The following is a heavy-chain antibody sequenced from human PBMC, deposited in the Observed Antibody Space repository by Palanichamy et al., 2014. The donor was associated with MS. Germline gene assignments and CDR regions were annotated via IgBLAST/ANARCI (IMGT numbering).Heavy chain of an antibody. J-gene: IGHJ5*02. V-gene: IGHV4-4*07. Sequence: QVQLRASGPGPVKPSETLSLICTVSGDSLSGNYWNWIRQPAGKGLEWLGRIYFSGSTNLNPSLKSRLSMSVDTSKSQFSLDLTSVTAADTAVYYCAKSRGGYSFNWFDPWGEGTLVTVSS. CDR1: GDSLSGNY. D-gene: IGHD5-12*01. CDR2: IYFSGST. CDR3: AKSRGGYSFNWFDP.